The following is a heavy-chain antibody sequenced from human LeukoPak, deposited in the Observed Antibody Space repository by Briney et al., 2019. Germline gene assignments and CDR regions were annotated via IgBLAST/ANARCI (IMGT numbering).Heavy chain of an antibody. Sequence: GGSLRLSCVASGFTFSSYDMTWVRRTPDRAHVCDAAISSSVGSSYDADSVKGRFTISRDNSKNTLYLQMNNLGTDATAVYYCAKNPNRSGWYQDYWGQGTLVIVS. J-gene: IGHJ4*02. CDR2: ISSSVGSS. V-gene: IGHV3-23*01. CDR1: GFTFSSYD. D-gene: IGHD6-19*01. CDR3: AKNPNRSGWYQDY.